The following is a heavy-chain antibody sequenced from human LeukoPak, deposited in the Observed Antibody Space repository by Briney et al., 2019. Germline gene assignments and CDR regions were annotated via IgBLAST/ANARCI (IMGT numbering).Heavy chain of an antibody. CDR1: GFTFSSYA. CDR2: ISGSGGST. Sequence: GGSLRLSCAASGFTFSSYAMSWVRQAPGKGLEWVSAISGSGGSTYYADSVKGRFTISRDNSKNTMYLQMNSLRAEDTAVYYCATYSSSWYCFDYWGQGTLVTVSS. J-gene: IGHJ4*02. D-gene: IGHD6-13*01. CDR3: ATYSSSWYCFDY. V-gene: IGHV3-23*01.